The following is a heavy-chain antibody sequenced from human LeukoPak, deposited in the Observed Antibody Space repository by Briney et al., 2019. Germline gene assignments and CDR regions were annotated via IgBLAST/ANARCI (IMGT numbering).Heavy chain of an antibody. J-gene: IGHJ4*02. Sequence: ASVRVSCKASGYTFTGYYMHWVRQAPGHGLEWMGWINPNSGGTNYAQKFQGRVTMTRDTSISTAYMELSRLRSDDTAVYYCARQAQEGMSAFDDGGQVTLVTVSS. CDR1: GYTFTGYY. CDR3: ARQAQEGMSAFDD. V-gene: IGHV1-2*02. D-gene: IGHD3-10*01. CDR2: INPNSGGT.